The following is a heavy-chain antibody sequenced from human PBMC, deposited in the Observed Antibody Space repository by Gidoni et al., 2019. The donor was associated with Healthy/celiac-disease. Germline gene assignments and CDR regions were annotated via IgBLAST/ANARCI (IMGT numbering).Heavy chain of an antibody. V-gene: IGHV3-64D*06. CDR3: VKDRAYSSSWFDY. Sequence: EVQLVESGGGLVQPGGSLRLSCSASGFTFSSYAMHWVRQAPGKGLEYVSAISSNGGSTYYADSVKGRFTISRDNSKNTLYLQMSSLRAEDTAVYYCVKDRAYSSSWFDYWGQGTLVTVSS. J-gene: IGHJ4*02. CDR1: GFTFSSYA. CDR2: ISSNGGST. D-gene: IGHD6-13*01.